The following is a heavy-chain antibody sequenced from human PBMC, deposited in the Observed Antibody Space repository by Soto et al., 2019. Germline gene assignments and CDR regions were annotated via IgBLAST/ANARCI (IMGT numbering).Heavy chain of an antibody. D-gene: IGHD4-17*01. CDR3: AKRTVTTLYYYYYMDV. J-gene: IGHJ6*03. CDR2: ISGSGGST. Sequence: EVQLLESGGGLVQPGGSLRLSCAASGFTFSSYAMSWVRQAPGKGLDWVSAISGSGGSTYYADSVKGRFTISRDNSKNTRYLQMISLRAEDTAVYYCAKRTVTTLYYYYYMDVWGKGTTVTVSS. CDR1: GFTFSSYA. V-gene: IGHV3-23*01.